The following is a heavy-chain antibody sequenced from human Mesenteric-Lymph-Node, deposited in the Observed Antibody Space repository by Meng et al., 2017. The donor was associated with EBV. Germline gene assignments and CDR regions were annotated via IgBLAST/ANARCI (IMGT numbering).Heavy chain of an antibody. J-gene: IGHJ4*02. D-gene: IGHD1-26*01. CDR3: ARQEVGANFDY. CDR1: GDSVSNRDYY. Sequence: QVQLKEWGPGLVKPSETLSLTCTVSGDSVSNRDYYWSWVRQPPGKGLEWIGYIYYSGSTSYNPSLKSRITISLDKSKNDFSLKLSSVTAADTAVYYCARQEVGANFDYWGQGTLVTVSS. V-gene: IGHV4-61*08. CDR2: IYYSGST.